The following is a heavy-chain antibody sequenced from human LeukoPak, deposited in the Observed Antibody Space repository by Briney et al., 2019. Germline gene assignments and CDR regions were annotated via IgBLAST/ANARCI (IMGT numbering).Heavy chain of an antibody. D-gene: IGHD3-22*01. CDR2: MNPNSGNT. V-gene: IGHV1-8*01. CDR1: GYTFTSYD. CDR3: ARWVPDYYDSSGAFDI. Sequence: ASVKVSCKASGYTFTSYDINWVRQATGQGLEWMGWMNPNSGNTGYAQKFQGRVTMTRNTSISTAYTELSSLRSEDTAVYYCARWVPDYYDSSGAFDIWGQGTMVTVSS. J-gene: IGHJ3*02.